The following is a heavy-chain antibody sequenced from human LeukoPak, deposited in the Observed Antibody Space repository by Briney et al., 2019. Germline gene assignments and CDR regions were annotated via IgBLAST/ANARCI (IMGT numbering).Heavy chain of an antibody. V-gene: IGHV3-48*03. CDR2: ISSSGSTI. Sequence: GGSLRLSCAASGFTFSSYEMNCVRQAPGKGLEWVSYISSSGSTIYYADSVKGRFTISRDNAKHSLYLQMNSLRAEDTAVYYCARDEYSSGWYDYWGQGTLVTVSS. D-gene: IGHD6-19*01. J-gene: IGHJ4*02. CDR1: GFTFSSYE. CDR3: ARDEYSSGWYDY.